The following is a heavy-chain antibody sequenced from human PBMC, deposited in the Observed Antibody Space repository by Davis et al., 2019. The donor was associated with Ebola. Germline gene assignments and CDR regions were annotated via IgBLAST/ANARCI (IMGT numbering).Heavy chain of an antibody. J-gene: IGHJ6*02. CDR3: ARLDCTSASCYTGNFYYYYGADV. Sequence: GESLKISCAASGFTVSSNYMSWVRQAPGKGLEWVSVIYSGGSTYYADSVKGRFTISRDNSKNTLYLQMSSLRAEDTALYYCARLDCTSASCYTGNFYYYYGADVWGQGTTVTVSS. D-gene: IGHD2-2*02. CDR1: GFTVSSNY. CDR2: IYSGGST. V-gene: IGHV3-66*01.